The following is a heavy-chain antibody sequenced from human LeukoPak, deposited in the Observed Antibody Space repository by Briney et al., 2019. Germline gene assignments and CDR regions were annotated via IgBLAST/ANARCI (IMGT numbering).Heavy chain of an antibody. J-gene: IGHJ3*02. CDR1: GYSFTSYW. D-gene: IGHD3-22*01. V-gene: IGHV5-51*01. CDR3: ARPSGYYSHGDAFDI. CDR2: IYPGDSDT. Sequence: GEPLKISCKGSGYSFTSYWIGWVRQMPGKGLEWMGIIYPGDSDTKYSPSFQGHVTISADKSISTAYLQWSSLKASDTAMYYCARPSGYYSHGDAFDIWGQGTMVTVSS.